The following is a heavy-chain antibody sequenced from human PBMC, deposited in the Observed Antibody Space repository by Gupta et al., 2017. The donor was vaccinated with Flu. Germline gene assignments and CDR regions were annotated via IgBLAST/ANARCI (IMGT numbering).Heavy chain of an antibody. V-gene: IGHV1-24*01. CDR2: FEPEEGEM. CDR3: AKETGVYCSGNSCYSFDY. J-gene: IGHJ4*02. Sequence: VRQTSGNGLEWMGGFEPEEGEMIYAQNFQGRLTLTEDTSTNSAYMELRGLRSEDTAVYYCAKETGVYCSGNSCYSFDYWGQGTLVIVSS. D-gene: IGHD2-15*01.